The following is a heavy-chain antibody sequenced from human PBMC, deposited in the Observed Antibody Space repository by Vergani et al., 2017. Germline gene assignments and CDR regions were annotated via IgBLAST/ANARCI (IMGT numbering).Heavy chain of an antibody. CDR3: ARDSYYDFWSGPIDYYYYMDV. V-gene: IGHV1-69*01. Sequence: QVQLVQSGAEVKKPGSSVKVSCKASGGTFSSSAISWVRQAPGQGLEWMGGIIPIFGTANYAQKFQGRVTITADESTSTAYMELSSLRSEDTAVYYCARDSYYDFWSGPIDYYYYMDVWGKGTTVTVSS. D-gene: IGHD3-3*01. CDR2: IIPIFGTA. CDR1: GGTFSSSA. J-gene: IGHJ6*03.